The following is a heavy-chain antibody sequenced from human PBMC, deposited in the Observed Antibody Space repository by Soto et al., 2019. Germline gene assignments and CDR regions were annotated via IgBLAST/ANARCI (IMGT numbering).Heavy chain of an antibody. CDR1: GFTFSHYA. CDR2: MSYDGSNE. V-gene: IGHV3-30*18. CDR3: AKDGRQNCDY. Sequence: QVQLVESGGGVVQPGRSLRLSCAASGFTFSHYAMHWVRQAPGKGLEWVALMSYDGSNEYYADSVKGRFTISRDNSKNTLYLQMNSLRAEDTAVYYCAKDGRQNCDYWGQGTLVTVSS. J-gene: IGHJ4*02.